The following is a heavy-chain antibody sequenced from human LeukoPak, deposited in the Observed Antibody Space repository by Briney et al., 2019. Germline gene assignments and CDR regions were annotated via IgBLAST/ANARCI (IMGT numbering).Heavy chain of an antibody. CDR2: ISYDGSNK. D-gene: IGHD3-22*01. CDR1: GFTFSNYG. J-gene: IGHJ3*02. CDR3: ARGHGTYYYDSSGKTYAFDI. Sequence: AGGSLRLSCAASGFTFSNYGMHWVRQAPGKGLEWVAVISYDGSNKFYADSVKGRFTISRDNSKNTLYLQMNSLRAEDTAVYYCARGHGTYYYDSSGKTYAFDIWGQGTMVTVSS. V-gene: IGHV3-30*03.